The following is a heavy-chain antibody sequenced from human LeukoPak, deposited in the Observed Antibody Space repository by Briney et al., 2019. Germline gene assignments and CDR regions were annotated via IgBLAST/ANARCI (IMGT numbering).Heavy chain of an antibody. CDR1: GFIFSTYW. CDR3: ARARLMNWFDP. V-gene: IGHV3-74*01. D-gene: IGHD2-8*01. CDR2: INSDGSST. J-gene: IGHJ5*02. Sequence: GGFLRLSCAASGFIFSTYWMHWVRHAPGKGLVWVSRINSDGSSTNYADSVKGRFIISRDNAKNTLYLQMNSLRADDTAVYYCARARLMNWFDPWGLGTLVIVSS.